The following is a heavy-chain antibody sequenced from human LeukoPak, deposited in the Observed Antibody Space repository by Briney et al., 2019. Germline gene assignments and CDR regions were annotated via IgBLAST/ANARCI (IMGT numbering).Heavy chain of an antibody. CDR1: GGSISSYY. CDR3: VRDRQLSCTWYIDAFEI. J-gene: IGHJ3*02. D-gene: IGHD6-13*01. Sequence: PSETLSLTCTVSGGSISSYYWSWIRQPPGKGLEWIGYIHYSGNTNYSPSLKSRVTISVDTSKNQFSLNLTSVTAADTAVYYCVRDRQLSCTWYIDAFEIWGQGTMVTVSS. CDR2: IHYSGNT. V-gene: IGHV4-59*01.